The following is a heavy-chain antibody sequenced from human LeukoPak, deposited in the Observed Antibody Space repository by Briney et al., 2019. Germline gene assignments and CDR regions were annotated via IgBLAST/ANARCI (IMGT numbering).Heavy chain of an antibody. D-gene: IGHD3-10*01. CDR3: ARSDGSGTYSSDNFDH. CDR1: GYISTNYW. Sequence: PGESLKISCKGSGYISTNYWIAWVRQMPGKGLEWMGVIFPGDSDTRYSPSFQGQVTISADKSISTAYLQWSSLKASDSAIFYCARSDGSGTYSSDNFDHWGQGTLVTVSS. CDR2: IFPGDSDT. V-gene: IGHV5-51*01. J-gene: IGHJ4*02.